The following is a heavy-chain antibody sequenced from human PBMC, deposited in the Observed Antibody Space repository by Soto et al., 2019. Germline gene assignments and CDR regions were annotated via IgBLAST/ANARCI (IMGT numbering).Heavy chain of an antibody. J-gene: IGHJ4*02. CDR3: AKVPESGYSRKMDPTFDY. CDR1: GFTFSSYA. CDR2: ISGSGGST. Sequence: PGGSLRLSCAASGFTFSSYAMSWVRQVPGKGLEWVSAISGSGGSTYYADSVKGRFTISRDNSKNTLYLQINSLRAEDTAVYYCAKVPESGYSRKMDPTFDYWAQGNLVPVSS. V-gene: IGHV3-23*01. D-gene: IGHD6-13*01.